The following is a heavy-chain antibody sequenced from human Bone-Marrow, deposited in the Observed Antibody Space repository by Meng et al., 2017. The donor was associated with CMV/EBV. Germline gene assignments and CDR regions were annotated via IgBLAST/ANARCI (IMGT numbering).Heavy chain of an antibody. CDR2: IYYTGTT. V-gene: IGHV4-61*01. D-gene: IGHD3-10*01. CDR1: GGDVSSPSHY. CDR3: AREFRGVPNWFDP. J-gene: IGHJ5*02. Sequence: SETLSLTCTVSGGDVSSPSHYWSWIRQPPGKGLEFLGYIYYTGTTNYNPSSRSRLTISIDTSENQFSLKLTSVTAADTAVYYCAREFRGVPNWFDPWGQGTLVTVSS.